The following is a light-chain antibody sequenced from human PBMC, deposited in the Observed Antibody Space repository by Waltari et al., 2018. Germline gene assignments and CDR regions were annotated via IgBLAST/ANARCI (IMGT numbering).Light chain of an antibody. CDR3: QSADTTSVM. Sequence: SYELTQPPSVSVSPGQTARITCSGDALPKQSVHWYQQKPGQAPVMLIYKDNERPSGIPERFSGSSSGTTVTLTISEVQAEDEADYYGQSADTTSVMFGGGTKVTVL. CDR2: KDN. J-gene: IGLJ3*02. CDR1: ALPKQS. V-gene: IGLV3-25*03.